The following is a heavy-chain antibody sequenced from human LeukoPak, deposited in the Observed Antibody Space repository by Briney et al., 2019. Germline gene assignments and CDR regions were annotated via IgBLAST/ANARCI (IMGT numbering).Heavy chain of an antibody. V-gene: IGHV4-34*01. J-gene: IGHJ5*02. Sequence: SETLSLTCAVYGGSFSGYYWSWIRQPPGKGLEWIGEINHSGSTNYNPSLKSRVTISVDTSKNQFSLKLSSVTAADTAVYYCARGAGSPWFDPWGQGTLVTVSS. CDR2: INHSGST. D-gene: IGHD6-13*01. CDR3: ARGAGSPWFDP. CDR1: GGSFSGYY.